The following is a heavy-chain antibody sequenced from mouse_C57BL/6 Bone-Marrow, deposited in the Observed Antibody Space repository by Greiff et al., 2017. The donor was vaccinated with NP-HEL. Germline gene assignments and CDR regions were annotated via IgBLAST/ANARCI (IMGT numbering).Heavy chain of an antibody. CDR3: ARFGFTTVVATPSWYFDV. CDR1: GYTFTDYY. Sequence: VQLQQSGPELVKPGASVKISCKASGYTFTDYYMNWVKQSHGKSLEWIGDINPNNGGTSYNQKFKGKATLTVDKSSSTAYMELRSLTSEDSAVYYCARFGFTTVVATPSWYFDVWGTGTTVTVSS. J-gene: IGHJ1*03. CDR2: INPNNGGT. D-gene: IGHD1-1*01. V-gene: IGHV1-26*01.